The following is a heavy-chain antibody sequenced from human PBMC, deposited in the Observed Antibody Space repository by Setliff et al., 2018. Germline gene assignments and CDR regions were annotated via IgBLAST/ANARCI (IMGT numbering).Heavy chain of an antibody. CDR3: AKATLISDTSGNT. CDR1: GYSFNSFD. J-gene: IGHJ5*02. V-gene: IGHV3-30*02. D-gene: IGHD3-22*01. CDR2: IRYDGSDK. Sequence: GGSLRLSCAASGYSFNSFDMHWVRQAPGKGLEWVAFIRYDGSDKYYADSVKGRFTISRDNSKNTLYLQMSSLRVEDTAVYHCAKATLISDTSGNTWGQGTLVTVSS.